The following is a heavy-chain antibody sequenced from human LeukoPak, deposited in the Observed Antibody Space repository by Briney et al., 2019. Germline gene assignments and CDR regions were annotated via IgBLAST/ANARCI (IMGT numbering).Heavy chain of an antibody. CDR1: GYTFTSYG. CDR3: ATENIRYSNPEGSGLDY. Sequence: ASVKVSCKASGYTFTSYGISWVRQAPGQGLEWMGWISAYNGNTNYAQKLQGRVTMTTDTSTSTAYMELRSLRSEDTAVYYCATENIRYSNPEGSGLDYWGQGTLVTVSS. CDR2: ISAYNGNT. V-gene: IGHV1-18*01. D-gene: IGHD4-11*01. J-gene: IGHJ4*02.